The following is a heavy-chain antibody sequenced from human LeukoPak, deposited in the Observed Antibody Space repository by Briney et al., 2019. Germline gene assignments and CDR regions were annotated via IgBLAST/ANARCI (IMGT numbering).Heavy chain of an antibody. Sequence: PGGSLRLSCVASGFTFKNYAMSWVRQAPGKGLEWVSAISGSGGSTYYADSVKGRFTISRDNSKNTLYLQMNSLRAEDTAVYYCAKDRGGSYSGVWGQGTLVTVSS. V-gene: IGHV3-23*01. CDR2: ISGSGGST. J-gene: IGHJ4*02. D-gene: IGHD1-26*01. CDR1: GFTFKNYA. CDR3: AKDRGGSYSGV.